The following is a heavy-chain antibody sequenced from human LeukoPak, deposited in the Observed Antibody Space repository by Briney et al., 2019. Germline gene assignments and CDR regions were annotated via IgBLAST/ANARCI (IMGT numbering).Heavy chain of an antibody. V-gene: IGHV1-2*02. D-gene: IGHD6-19*01. Sequence: ASVKVSCKASGYTFTGYYMHWVRQAPGQGLEWMGWINPNSGGTNYAQKFQGRVTMTRDTSISTAYMELSGLRSDDTAVYYCARKKEQWLVRETHKNPFDNWGQGTLVTVSS. CDR3: ARKKEQWLVRETHKNPFDN. CDR2: INPNSGGT. J-gene: IGHJ4*02. CDR1: GYTFTGYY.